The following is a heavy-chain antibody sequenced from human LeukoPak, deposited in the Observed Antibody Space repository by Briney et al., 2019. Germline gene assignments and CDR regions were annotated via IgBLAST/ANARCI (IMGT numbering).Heavy chain of an antibody. CDR3: AKQHYGANYYYYYYMDV. D-gene: IGHD4-17*01. CDR2: ISGSGGST. Sequence: GGSLRLSCAASGFTFSSYAMSWVRQAPGKGLEWVSAISGSGGSTYYADSVKGRFTISRDNSKNTLYLQMNSLRAEDTAVYYCAKQHYGANYYYYYYMDVWGKGTTVTVSS. J-gene: IGHJ6*03. V-gene: IGHV3-23*01. CDR1: GFTFSSYA.